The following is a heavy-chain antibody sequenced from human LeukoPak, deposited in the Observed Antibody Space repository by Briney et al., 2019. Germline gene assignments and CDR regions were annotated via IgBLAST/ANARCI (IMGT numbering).Heavy chain of an antibody. CDR1: GFTFSSYW. J-gene: IGHJ4*02. Sequence: GGSLRLSCAASGFTFSSYWMHWVRQAPGKGLVWVSRINSDGSSTSYADSVKSRFTISRDNAKNTLYLQMNSLRAEDTAVYYCARITMVRGGKGLDYWGQGTLVTVPS. CDR3: ARITMVRGGKGLDY. CDR2: INSDGSST. D-gene: IGHD3-10*01. V-gene: IGHV3-74*01.